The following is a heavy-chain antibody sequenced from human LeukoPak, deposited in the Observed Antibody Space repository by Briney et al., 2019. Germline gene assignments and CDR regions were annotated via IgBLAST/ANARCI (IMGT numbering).Heavy chain of an antibody. CDR1: GFTFSSYA. J-gene: IGHJ4*02. V-gene: IGHV3-30-3*01. CDR2: ISYDGSNK. CDR3: ARDIVVVPAAIQPGAADY. D-gene: IGHD2-2*02. Sequence: GRSLRLSCAASGFTFSSYAMHWVRQAPGKGLEWVAVISYDGSNKYYADSVKGRFTTSRDNSKNTLYLQMNSLRAEDTAVYYCARDIVVVPAAIQPGAADYWGQGTLVTVSS.